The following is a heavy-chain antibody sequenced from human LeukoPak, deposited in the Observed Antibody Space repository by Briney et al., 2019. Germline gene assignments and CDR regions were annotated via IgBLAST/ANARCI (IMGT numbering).Heavy chain of an antibody. Sequence: GGSLRLSCAASGFTFSDYSMHWVRQAPGKGLEWVSYISSSSSTIYYADSVKGRFTISRDNAKNSLYLQMNSLRAEDTAVYYCNSGSYSGSNYWGQGTLVTVSS. CDR3: NSGSYSGSNY. D-gene: IGHD1-26*01. CDR1: GFTFSDYS. J-gene: IGHJ4*02. CDR2: ISSSSSTI. V-gene: IGHV3-48*01.